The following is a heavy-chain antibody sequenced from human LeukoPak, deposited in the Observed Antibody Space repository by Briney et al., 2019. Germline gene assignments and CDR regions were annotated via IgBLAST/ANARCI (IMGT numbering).Heavy chain of an antibody. D-gene: IGHD3-22*01. V-gene: IGHV1-24*01. CDR2: FDLEDGET. CDR3: ATDLFGRVTMIVSPSFQH. CDR1: GYTLTELS. Sequence: ASVKVSCKVSGYTLTELSMHWVRQAPGKGREGMGGFDLEDGETIYAQKFQGRVTMTEDTSTDTAYMELSSLRSEDTAVYYCATDLFGRVTMIVSPSFQHWGQGTLVTVSS. J-gene: IGHJ1*01.